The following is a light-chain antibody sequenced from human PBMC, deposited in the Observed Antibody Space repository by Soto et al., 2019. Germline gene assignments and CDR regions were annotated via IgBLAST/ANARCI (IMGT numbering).Light chain of an antibody. V-gene: IGLV2-23*03. CDR1: SSDVGSYNL. CDR3: CSYAGSSTFSHV. CDR2: EGS. Sequence: QSALTQPASVSGSPGQSITISCTGTSSDVGSYNLVSRYQQHPGKAPKLMIYEGSKRPSGVSNRFTGSKSGNTASLTISGLQAEDEADYYCCSYAGSSTFSHVFGTGTKGTVL. J-gene: IGLJ1*01.